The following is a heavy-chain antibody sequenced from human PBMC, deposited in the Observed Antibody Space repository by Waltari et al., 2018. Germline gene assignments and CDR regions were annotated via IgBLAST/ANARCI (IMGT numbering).Heavy chain of an antibody. V-gene: IGHV1-69-2*01. CDR1: GYTFTDYY. D-gene: IGHD3-22*01. J-gene: IGHJ4*02. CDR3: ATDRVVITSSDY. CDR2: CDPEDGET. Sequence: EVQLVQSGAEVKKPGATVKISCKASGYTFTDYYMHWVQQAPGKGLEWMRRCDPEDGETIYAEKFQGRFTITADTSTDTAYMELSSLRSEDTAGYYCATDRVVITSSDYWGQGTLVTVSS.